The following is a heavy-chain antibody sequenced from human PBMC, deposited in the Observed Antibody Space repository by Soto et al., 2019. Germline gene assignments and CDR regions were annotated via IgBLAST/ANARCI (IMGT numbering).Heavy chain of an antibody. CDR2: IYPGDSDT. CDR1: GYSFTSYW. V-gene: IGHV5-51*01. Sequence: PGESLKISCKGSGYSFTSYWIGWVRQMPGKGLEWMGIIYPGDSDTRYSPSFQGQVTISADKSISTAYLQWSSLKASDTAMYYCATRSIAVAHRGAFDIWGQGTMVTVSS. D-gene: IGHD6-19*01. J-gene: IGHJ3*02. CDR3: ATRSIAVAHRGAFDI.